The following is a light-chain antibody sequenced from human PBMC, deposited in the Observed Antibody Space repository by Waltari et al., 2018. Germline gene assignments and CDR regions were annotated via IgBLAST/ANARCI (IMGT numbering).Light chain of an antibody. Sequence: DIQMTQSPPSVSASVGDRVTITCRASQGIRSWLSWYQQKPGTAPKRLIYATSNLQSGVPSRFSGSGSGTEFTLTISSLQPEDVATYYCQEANSFPLTFGGGTKVEI. J-gene: IGKJ4*01. CDR3: QEANSFPLT. V-gene: IGKV1-12*01. CDR1: QGIRSW. CDR2: ATS.